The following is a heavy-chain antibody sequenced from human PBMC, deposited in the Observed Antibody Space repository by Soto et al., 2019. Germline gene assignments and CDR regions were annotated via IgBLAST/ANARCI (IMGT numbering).Heavy chain of an antibody. J-gene: IGHJ5*02. V-gene: IGHV3-23*04. Sequence: EVQLVESGGGLIQPGGSLRLSCAASGFTVSSNYMSWVRQAPGKGLEWVSVISGSGGSTYYADSVKGRFTISRDNSKNTLYLQMNSLRAEDTAVYYCAKDAITMIVPQRFDPWGQGTLLTVSS. D-gene: IGHD3-22*01. CDR3: AKDAITMIVPQRFDP. CDR2: ISGSGGST. CDR1: GFTVSSNY.